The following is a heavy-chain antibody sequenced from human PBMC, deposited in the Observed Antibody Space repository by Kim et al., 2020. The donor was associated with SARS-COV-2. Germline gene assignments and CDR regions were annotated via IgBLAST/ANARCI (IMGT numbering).Heavy chain of an antibody. D-gene: IGHD3-16*01. V-gene: IGHV4-4*02. Sequence: SETLSLTCAVSGGSISSLSWWSWVRQAPGKGLEWIGEFSHRGSPNYHPSLTSRMTISIDSSKNQFSLKLTSLTAADTAIYFCAGFSADMMSMMWGRGGWFDPWGQGTLVTVSS. J-gene: IGHJ5*02. CDR1: GGSISSLSW. CDR3: AGFSADMMSMMWGRGGWFDP. CDR2: FSHRGSP.